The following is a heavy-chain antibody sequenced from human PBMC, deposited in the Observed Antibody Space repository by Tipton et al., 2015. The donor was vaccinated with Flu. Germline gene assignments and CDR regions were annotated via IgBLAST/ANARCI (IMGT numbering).Heavy chain of an antibody. D-gene: IGHD2-21*02. CDR1: GFNFGGFG. Sequence: SLRLSCAASGFNFGGFGMHWVRQAPGKGVEWLAVIGNDGRQQFYADSVKGRFTISRDNPKNTLYLQMTSLRADDTAVYYCRGDGQASYWGQGTLVTVSS. J-gene: IGHJ4*02. CDR3: RGDGQASY. V-gene: IGHV3-33*01. CDR2: IGNDGRQQ.